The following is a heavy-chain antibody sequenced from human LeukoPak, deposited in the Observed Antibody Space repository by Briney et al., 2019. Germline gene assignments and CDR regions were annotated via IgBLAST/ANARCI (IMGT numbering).Heavy chain of an antibody. V-gene: IGHV4-39*01. Sequence: PSETLSLTCTASGGSISSSSYYWGWIRQPPRKGLEWIGSIYYSGSTYYNPSLKSRVTISVDTSKNQFSLKLSSVTAADTAVYYCASQCSGGSCSLDWGQGTLVTVSS. CDR2: IYYSGST. J-gene: IGHJ4*02. D-gene: IGHD2-15*01. CDR3: ASQCSGGSCSLD. CDR1: GGSISSSSYY.